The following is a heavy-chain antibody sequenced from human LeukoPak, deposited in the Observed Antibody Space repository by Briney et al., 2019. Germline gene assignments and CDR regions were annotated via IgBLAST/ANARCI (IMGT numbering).Heavy chain of an antibody. CDR2: IIPIFGTA. D-gene: IGHD3-9*01. CDR1: GGTFSSYA. J-gene: IGHJ5*02. V-gene: IGHV1-69*05. Sequence: RRASVKVSCKASGGTFSSYAISWVRQAPGQGLEWMGGIIPIFGTANYSQKFQGRVTITRDTSAYTGYMELRGLSSADTAVYFCARAPYDILTGYSLNWFGPWGQGTLVTVSS. CDR3: ARAPYDILTGYSLNWFGP.